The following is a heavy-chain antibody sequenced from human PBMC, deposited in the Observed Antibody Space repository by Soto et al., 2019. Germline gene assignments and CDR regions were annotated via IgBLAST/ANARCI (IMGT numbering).Heavy chain of an antibody. V-gene: IGHV3-9*01. CDR2: ISWNSGSI. J-gene: IGHJ5*02. CDR3: AKVQSSRRYSDFWSGYYSQGFDP. CDR1: GFTFDDYA. D-gene: IGHD3-3*01. Sequence: GGSLRLSCAASGFTFDDYAMHWVRQAPGKGLEWVSGISWNSGSIGYADSVKGRFTISRDNAKNSLYLQMNSLRAEDTALYYCAKVQSSRRYSDFWSGYYSQGFDPWGQGTLVTVSS.